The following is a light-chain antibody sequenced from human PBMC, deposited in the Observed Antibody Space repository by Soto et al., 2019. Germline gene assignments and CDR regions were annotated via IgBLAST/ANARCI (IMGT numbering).Light chain of an antibody. CDR2: DAS. CDR1: QSVSRK. Sequence: EIVLTQSPATLSLSPGESATLSCGASQSVSRKIAWYQQKPGLAPSLLIYDASSRAIGIPDRISGSGSGTDFTLTISILEPEDFSVYYCQQYTNSAWTFGQGTKVEIK. J-gene: IGKJ1*01. V-gene: IGKV3D-20*01. CDR3: QQYTNSAWT.